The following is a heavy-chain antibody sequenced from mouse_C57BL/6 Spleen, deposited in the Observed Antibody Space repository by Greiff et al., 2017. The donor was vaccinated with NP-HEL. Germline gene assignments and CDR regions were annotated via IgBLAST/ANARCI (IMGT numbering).Heavy chain of an antibody. CDR2: INPGSGGT. J-gene: IGHJ4*01. D-gene: IGHD1-1*01. V-gene: IGHV1-54*01. CDR3: ARDYGRDYAMDY. Sequence: VQLQESGAELVRPGTSVKVSCKASGYAFTNYLIEWVKQRPGQGLEWIGVINPGSGGTNYNEKFKGKATLTADKSSSTAYMQLSSLTSEDSAVYCCARDYGRDYAMDYWGQGTSVTVSS. CDR1: GYAFTNYL.